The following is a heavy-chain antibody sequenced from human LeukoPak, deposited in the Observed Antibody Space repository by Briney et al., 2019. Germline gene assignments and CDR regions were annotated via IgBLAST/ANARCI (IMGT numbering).Heavy chain of an antibody. V-gene: IGHV3-7*01. CDR1: RFTFSGYW. D-gene: IGHD1-1*01. CDR2: IKQDGSER. CDR3: ATDENWNLAY. J-gene: IGHJ4*02. Sequence: GGSLRLSCAASRFTFSGYWMTWVRQAPGKGLEWVATIKQDGSERYYVASVKGPFTISRDNAENSLYLQMNSLRAEDTAVYSCATDENWNLAYWGQGTLVTVSS.